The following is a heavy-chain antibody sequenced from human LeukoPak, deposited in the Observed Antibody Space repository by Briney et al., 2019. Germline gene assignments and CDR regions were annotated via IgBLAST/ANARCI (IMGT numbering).Heavy chain of an antibody. CDR1: GGSFSGYY. Sequence: SETLSLTCAVYGGSFSGYYWSWIRQPPGKGLEWIGEINHSGSTNYNPSLKSRVTISVDTSKNQFYLKLSSVTAADTAVYYCALRPRSRYCSSTSCPRGYYFDYWGQGTLVTVSS. D-gene: IGHD2-2*01. J-gene: IGHJ4*02. V-gene: IGHV4-34*01. CDR3: ALRPRSRYCSSTSCPRGYYFDY. CDR2: INHSGST.